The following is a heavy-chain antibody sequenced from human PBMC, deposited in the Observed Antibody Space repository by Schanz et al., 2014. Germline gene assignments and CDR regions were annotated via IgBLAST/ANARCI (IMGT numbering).Heavy chain of an antibody. D-gene: IGHD5-18*01. Sequence: EVQLLESGGGLVQPGGSLRLSCSASTFTFDHYAMTWVRQAPGKGLVWVARINSVGSNTDYADSVTGRFTISRDNAKKSMYLQMNNLRAEDTAVYYCVRVSFADPRLYRGMDRDIDYWGQGTLVTVSS. CDR2: INSVGSNT. CDR1: TFTFDHYA. V-gene: IGHV3-23*01. J-gene: IGHJ4*02. CDR3: VRVSFADPRLYRGMDRDIDY.